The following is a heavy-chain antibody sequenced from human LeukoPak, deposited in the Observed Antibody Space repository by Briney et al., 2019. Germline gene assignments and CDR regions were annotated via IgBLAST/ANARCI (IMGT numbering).Heavy chain of an antibody. V-gene: IGHV3-30-3*01. CDR2: ISYDGSNK. Sequence: PGRSLRLSCAASGFTFSSYAMHWVRQAPGKGLEWVAVISYDGSNKYYADSVKGRFTISRDNSKNTLYLQMNSLKTEDTAVYYCTTGWYNWNDKDLPFDYWGQGTLVTVSS. CDR1: GFTFSSYA. J-gene: IGHJ4*02. D-gene: IGHD1-1*01. CDR3: TTGWYNWNDKDLPFDY.